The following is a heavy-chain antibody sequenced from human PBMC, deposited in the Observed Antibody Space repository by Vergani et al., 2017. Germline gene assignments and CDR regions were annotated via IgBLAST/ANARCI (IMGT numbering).Heavy chain of an antibody. Sequence: QVQLQQWGAGLLKPSETLSLTCAVYGGSFSGYYWSWIRQPPGKGLEWIGEINHSGSTNYNPSLKSRVTISVDTSKNQFSLKLSSVTAADTAVYYCARGRDCSSTSCYKYAFDIWGQGTMVTVSS. J-gene: IGHJ3*02. V-gene: IGHV4-34*01. CDR1: GGSFSGYY. D-gene: IGHD2-2*02. CDR3: ARGRDCSSTSCYKYAFDI. CDR2: INHSGST.